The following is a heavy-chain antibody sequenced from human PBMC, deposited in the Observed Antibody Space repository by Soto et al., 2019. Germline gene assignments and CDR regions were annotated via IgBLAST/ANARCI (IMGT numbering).Heavy chain of an antibody. V-gene: IGHV3-23*01. CDR2: IGGSGGNT. J-gene: IGHJ4*02. D-gene: IGHD4-4*01. Sequence: EVQLLESGGGLVQPGGSLRLSCEASGLIFNAYAMTWVRQAPGRGLEWVSAIGGSGGNTYYAASVKGRFTISRDNSKDTVDLEMNRLRVDDTAVYFCARVASDYINSADHWGQGILVTVSS. CDR3: ARVASDYINSADH. CDR1: GLIFNAYA.